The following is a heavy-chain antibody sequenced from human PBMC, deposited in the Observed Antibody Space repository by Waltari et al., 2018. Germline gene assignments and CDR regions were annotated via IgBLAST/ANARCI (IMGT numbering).Heavy chain of an antibody. Sequence: QLQLQESGPGLVQPPQTLSLPCPVSGAPISRASYHWSWIRQPAGKGLEWIGRIYTRGSTNYNPSLKSRVTISIDTSRNHFSLKLSSVTAADTAVYYCARDLSPPNWFDPWGQGTLVTVSS. V-gene: IGHV4-61*02. CDR2: IYTRGST. J-gene: IGHJ5*02. D-gene: IGHD3-3*02. CDR1: GAPISRASYH. CDR3: ARDLSPPNWFDP.